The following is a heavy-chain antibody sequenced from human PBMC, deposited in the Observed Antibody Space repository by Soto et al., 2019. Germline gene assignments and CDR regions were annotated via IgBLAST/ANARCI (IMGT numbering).Heavy chain of an antibody. V-gene: IGHV3-23*01. CDR3: ARGGAGGWFDP. Sequence: EVQLLESGGGLVQPGGSLRLSCAASGFTFSSYAMSWVRQAPGKGLEWVSVISGSGGSTYYADSVKDRFTISRDNSKYTRYLQMNSRRAEDTAVDYCARGGAGGWFDPWGQGTLVTVSS. J-gene: IGHJ5*02. CDR2: ISGSGGST. D-gene: IGHD3-10*01. CDR1: GFTFSSYA.